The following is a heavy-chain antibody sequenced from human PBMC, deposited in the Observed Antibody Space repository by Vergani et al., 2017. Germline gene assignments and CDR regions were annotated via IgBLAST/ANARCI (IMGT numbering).Heavy chain of an antibody. Sequence: EVQLEQSGAAVKKPGESLEISCKGSGYSFSRNWIAWVRERPGQGLEWMGMIYPGNSETRNNPSFRGQVTMSVDKPISTAYLQWSSLKASDSAMYYCARVYCRGMSCAGTDYFYHIDVWGKGTTVTVS. D-gene: IGHD3/OR15-3a*01. J-gene: IGHJ6*03. V-gene: IGHV5-51*04. CDR2: IYPGNSET. CDR3: ARVYCRGMSCAGTDYFYHIDV. CDR1: GYSFSRNW.